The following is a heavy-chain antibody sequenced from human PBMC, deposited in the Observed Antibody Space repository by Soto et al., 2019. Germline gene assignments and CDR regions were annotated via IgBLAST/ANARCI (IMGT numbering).Heavy chain of an antibody. Sequence: QVQLVQSGAEVKKPGASVKVFCKASGDTFTDYYIHWVRQAPGQGLEWMVTVNPSGGHTNYAQHFLGRMTMTRDTSTSTLYMELTSLTSEDTAVYYCARGGHVVVVTAALDYWGKGTLVTVSS. J-gene: IGHJ4*02. D-gene: IGHD2-21*02. CDR3: ARGGHVVVVTAALDY. CDR2: VNPSGGHT. CDR1: GDTFTDYY. V-gene: IGHV1-46*01.